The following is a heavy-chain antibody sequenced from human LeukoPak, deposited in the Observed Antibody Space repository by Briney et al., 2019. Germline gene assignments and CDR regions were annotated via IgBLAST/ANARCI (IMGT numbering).Heavy chain of an antibody. D-gene: IGHD2-2*01. CDR3: ARDIVPAAIDY. CDR2: ISSSSSTI. Sequence: GGSLRLSCAASGFTFSNYSMNWVRQAPGKGLEWVSYISSSSSTIYYADSVKGRFTISRDNAKNSLYLQMNSLRAEDTAVYYCARDIVPAAIDYWGQGTLVTVSS. J-gene: IGHJ4*02. V-gene: IGHV3-48*01. CDR1: GFTFSNYS.